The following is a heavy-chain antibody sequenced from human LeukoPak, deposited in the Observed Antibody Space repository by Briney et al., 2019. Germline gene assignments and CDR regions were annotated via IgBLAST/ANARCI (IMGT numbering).Heavy chain of an antibody. V-gene: IGHV4-59*01. CDR2: IYYSGST. J-gene: IGHJ4*02. Sequence: SETLSLTCTVPGGSISSYYWSWIRQPPGKGLEWIGYIYYSGSTNYNPSLKSRVTISVDTSKNQFSLKLSSVTAADTAVYYCARMNYDLLPSWGQGTLVTVSS. D-gene: IGHD1-7*01. CDR1: GGSISSYY. CDR3: ARMNYDLLPS.